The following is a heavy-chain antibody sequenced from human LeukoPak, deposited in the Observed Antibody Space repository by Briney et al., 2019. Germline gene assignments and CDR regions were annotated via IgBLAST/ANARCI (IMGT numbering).Heavy chain of an antibody. J-gene: IGHJ4*02. Sequence: GGSLRLSCAASEFTFSYYWMHWVRQAPGKGLVWVSRINSDGSSTTYADSVKGRFIVSRDNSKNTLSLQMGSLRAEDLAVYYCARRAPGFSSGWLDYWGQGTLVTVSS. CDR2: INSDGSST. D-gene: IGHD6-19*01. CDR3: ARRAPGFSSGWLDY. CDR1: EFTFSYYW. V-gene: IGHV3-74*01.